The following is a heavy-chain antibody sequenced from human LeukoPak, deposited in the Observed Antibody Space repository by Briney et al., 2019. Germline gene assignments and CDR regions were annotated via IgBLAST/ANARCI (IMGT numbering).Heavy chain of an antibody. CDR2: INPNSGGT. J-gene: IGHJ4*02. D-gene: IGHD3-22*01. CDR1: GYTFTGYY. Sequence: ASVKVSCKASGYTFTGYYMHWVRQAPGQGLEWMGWINPNSGGTTYAQKFQGRVTMTRDTSISTAYMELSRLRSDDTAVYYCARGPLYYYDSSGLDYWGQGTLVTVSS. V-gene: IGHV1-2*02. CDR3: ARGPLYYYDSSGLDY.